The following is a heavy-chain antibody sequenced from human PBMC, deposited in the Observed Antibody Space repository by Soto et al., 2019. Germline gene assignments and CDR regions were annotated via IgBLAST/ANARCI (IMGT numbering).Heavy chain of an antibody. CDR3: ARDGDGNSLAY. J-gene: IGHJ4*02. D-gene: IGHD7-27*01. Sequence: QVQLVQSGPEVKKPGSSVKVSCKPSGGTFTTYTFSWVRQAPGQGLEWMAGIIPIFGASKSAQKYQDRVAITTDESTRTIYMELSSLRSDDTAVYYCARDGDGNSLAYWGQGTLVTVSS. CDR2: IIPIFGAS. CDR1: GGTFTTYT. V-gene: IGHV1-69*01.